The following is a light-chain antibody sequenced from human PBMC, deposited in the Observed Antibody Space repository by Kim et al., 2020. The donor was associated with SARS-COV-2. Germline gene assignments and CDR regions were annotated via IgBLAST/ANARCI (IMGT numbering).Light chain of an antibody. CDR1: QSVSSY. CDR2: DAS. J-gene: IGKJ5*01. CDR3: QQRSNWIT. Sequence: SLAPGESATPSCRASQSVSSYLAWYQQKPGQAPRLLIYDASTRATGIPARFSGSGSGTDFTLTISSLEPEDFAVYYCQQRSNWITFGQGTRLEIK. V-gene: IGKV3-11*01.